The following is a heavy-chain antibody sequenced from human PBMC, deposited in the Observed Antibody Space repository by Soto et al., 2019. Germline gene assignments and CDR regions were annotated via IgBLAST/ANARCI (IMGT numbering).Heavy chain of an antibody. J-gene: IGHJ4*02. V-gene: IGHV3-23*01. D-gene: IGHD3-22*01. CDR2: ISGSGGST. Sequence: GGSLRLSCAASGFTFSSYAMSWVRQAPGKGLEWVSAISGSGGSTYYADSVKGRFTISRDNSKNTLYLQMNSLRAEDTAVYYCAKAVALRGAYHRRGPFTTFDYWGQGTLVTVSS. CDR3: AKAVALRGAYHRRGPFTTFDY. CDR1: GFTFSSYA.